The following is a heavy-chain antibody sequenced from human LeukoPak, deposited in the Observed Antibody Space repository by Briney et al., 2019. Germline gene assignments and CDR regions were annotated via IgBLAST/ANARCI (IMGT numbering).Heavy chain of an antibody. J-gene: IGHJ6*03. D-gene: IGHD6-6*01. CDR2: INWNGGST. CDR1: GFTFDDYG. Sequence: GGSLRLSCAASGFTFDDYGMSWVRQAPGKGLEWVSGINWNGGSTGYADSVKGRFTISRDNAKNSLYLQMNSLRAEDTALYYCARDSVAARPGYYYYMDVWGKGTTVTVSS. CDR3: ARDSVAARPGYYYYMDV. V-gene: IGHV3-20*04.